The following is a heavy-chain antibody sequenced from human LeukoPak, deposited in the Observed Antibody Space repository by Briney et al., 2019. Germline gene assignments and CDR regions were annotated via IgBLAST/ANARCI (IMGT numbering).Heavy chain of an antibody. CDR1: GFTFSSYA. CDR3: AKIPYSGSYYGHFDH. D-gene: IGHD1-26*01. CDR2: ISNSGGGT. V-gene: IGHV3-23*01. J-gene: IGHJ4*02. Sequence: PGGSLRLSCAASGFTFSSYAMSWGRQAPGKGLECVSAISNSGGGTYYADSVKGRSTVSSDNSKNTLYLQMNSLRAEDTAIYYCAKIPYSGSYYGHFDHWGQGTLVTVSS.